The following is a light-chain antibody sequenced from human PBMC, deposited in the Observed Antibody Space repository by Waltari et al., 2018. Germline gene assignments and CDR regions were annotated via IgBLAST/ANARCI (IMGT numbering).Light chain of an antibody. Sequence: QLVLTQSPSASASLGASVKLTCTLSSGHSSNVIAWLQQRPEKGPRYLMKVNSDGSHSKGDEIPDRFSGSSSGAERYLTISYLQSEDEADYFCQTGGHGTWVFGGGTTLTVL. J-gene: IGLJ3*02. CDR2: VNSDGSH. V-gene: IGLV4-69*01. CDR1: SGHSSNV. CDR3: QTGGHGTWV.